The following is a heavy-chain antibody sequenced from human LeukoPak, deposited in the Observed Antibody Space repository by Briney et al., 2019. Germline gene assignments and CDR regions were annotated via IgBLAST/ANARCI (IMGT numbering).Heavy chain of an antibody. CDR3: ARDRPTGASRVFVVE. CDR2: MSSGSSYI. D-gene: IGHD2-15*01. V-gene: IGHV3-21*01. Sequence: GESLRLSCTASGFTFRTYAMTWVRQAPGRGLEWISSMSSGSSYIYYADSVRGRFTISRDNAKHSLSLEMNNLRAEDTAMYYCARDRPTGASRVFVVEWGQGTLVTVSS. J-gene: IGHJ4*02. CDR1: GFTFRTYA.